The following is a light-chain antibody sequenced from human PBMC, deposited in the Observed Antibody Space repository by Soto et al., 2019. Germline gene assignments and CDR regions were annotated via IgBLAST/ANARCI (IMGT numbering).Light chain of an antibody. CDR2: DAS. V-gene: IGKV3-15*01. CDR1: QSISSN. Sequence: EIVMTQSPATLSVSPGEGATPSCRASQSISSNLAWYQQKPGQAPRLVIFDASTRATGIPDRFSGRGSGTDFTLTISSLQSEDSAVYFCQQYNDWPPITFGGGTKVDIK. J-gene: IGKJ4*01. CDR3: QQYNDWPPIT.